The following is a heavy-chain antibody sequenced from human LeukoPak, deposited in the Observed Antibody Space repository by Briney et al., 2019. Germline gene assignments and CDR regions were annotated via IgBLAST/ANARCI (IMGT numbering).Heavy chain of an antibody. CDR3: ARLHLFWEADY. D-gene: IGHD3-3*01. J-gene: IGHJ4*02. V-gene: IGHV5-51*01. CDR2: IYPGDSDT. Sequence: GESLKISCKGSGYSFTSYWIGWVRQMPGKGLEGRGIIYPGDSDTRYSPSFQGQVTISADKSISPAYQQWSSLKASDTAMYYCARLHLFWEADYWGQGTLVTVSS. CDR1: GYSFTSYW.